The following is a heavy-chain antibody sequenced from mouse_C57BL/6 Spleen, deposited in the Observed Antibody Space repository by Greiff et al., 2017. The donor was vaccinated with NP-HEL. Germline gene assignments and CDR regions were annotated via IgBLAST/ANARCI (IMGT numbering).Heavy chain of an antibody. CDR2: IWSGGST. Sequence: VKLQESGPGLVQPSQSLSITCTVSGFSLTSYGVHWVRQSPGKGLEWLGVIWSGGSTDYNAAFISRLSISKDNSKSQVFFKMNSLQADDTAIYYCARTDYYGRYYYAMDYWGQGTSVTVSS. J-gene: IGHJ4*01. D-gene: IGHD1-1*01. CDR3: ARTDYYGRYYYAMDY. CDR1: GFSLTSYG. V-gene: IGHV2-2*01.